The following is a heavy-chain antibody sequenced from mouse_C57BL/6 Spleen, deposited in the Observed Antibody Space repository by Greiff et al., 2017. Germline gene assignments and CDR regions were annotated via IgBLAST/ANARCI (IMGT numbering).Heavy chain of an antibody. Sequence: EVKVEESGGGLVKPGGSLKLSCAASGFTFSSYAMSWVRQTPEKRLAWVATISDGGSYTYYPDNVKGRFTISRDNAKNNLYLQMSHLKSEDTAMYYCARERGTVFYFDDWGQGTTLTVSS. CDR3: ARERGTVFYFDD. D-gene: IGHD4-1*01. V-gene: IGHV5-4*01. CDR2: ISDGGSYT. J-gene: IGHJ2*01. CDR1: GFTFSSYA.